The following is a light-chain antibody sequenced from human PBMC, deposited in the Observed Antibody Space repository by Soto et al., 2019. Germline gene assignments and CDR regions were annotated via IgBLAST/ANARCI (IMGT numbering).Light chain of an antibody. V-gene: IGKV1-5*03. Sequence: DIQMTQSPSTLSGSVGDRVTITCRASQTISSWLAWYQQKPGKAPKLLIYKASTLKSGVPSRFSGSGSGTEFTLTISSLQPDDFATYYCQQLNKYPSTCGGGTKGDIK. CDR2: KAS. J-gene: IGKJ4*01. CDR3: QQLNKYPST. CDR1: QTISSW.